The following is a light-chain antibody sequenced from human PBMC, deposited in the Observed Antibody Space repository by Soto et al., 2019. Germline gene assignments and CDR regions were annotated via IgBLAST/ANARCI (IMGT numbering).Light chain of an antibody. CDR1: SSNIGAGYD. CDR2: GNS. V-gene: IGLV1-40*01. CDR3: QSYDSSLRLV. Sequence: QAVVTQPPSVSGAPGQRVTISCTGSSSNIGAGYDVHWYQQLPGTAPKLLIYGNSNRPSGVPDRFSGSKSGTSASLAITGLQAEDEADYYCQSYDSSLRLVFGGGTKLTVL. J-gene: IGLJ2*01.